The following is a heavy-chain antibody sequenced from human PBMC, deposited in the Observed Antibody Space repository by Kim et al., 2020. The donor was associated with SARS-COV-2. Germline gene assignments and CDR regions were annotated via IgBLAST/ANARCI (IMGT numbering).Heavy chain of an antibody. CDR2: ST. D-gene: IGHD6-19*01. Sequence: STYHSPALTSRVTRSVDTSKNQFALKLSSVTAADTAVYYCARIAVADSVDYWGQGTLVTVSS. CDR3: ARIAVADSVDY. J-gene: IGHJ4*02. V-gene: IGHV4-39*01.